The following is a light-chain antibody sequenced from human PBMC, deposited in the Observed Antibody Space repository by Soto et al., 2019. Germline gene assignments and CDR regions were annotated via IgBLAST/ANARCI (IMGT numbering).Light chain of an antibody. CDR2: RAS. Sequence: EIVMTQSPATLSVSPGGSATLSCRARQHVSSNLAWYRQKPGQAPTLHIYRASTRATGIPATFSGSGSGTEFTLTISSLQCEDFAVYYWQQYNKWPYTFGQGTKLEIK. CDR3: QQYNKWPYT. V-gene: IGKV3-15*01. CDR1: QHVSSN. J-gene: IGKJ2*01.